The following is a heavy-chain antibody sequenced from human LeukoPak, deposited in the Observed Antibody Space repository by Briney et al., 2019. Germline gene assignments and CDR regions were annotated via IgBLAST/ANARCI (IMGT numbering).Heavy chain of an antibody. Sequence: GGSLRLSCAASGFTFDDYAMHWVRQAPGKGLEWVASIKQDGSEEYYVDSVKGRFTISRDDAKNSVDLHMDSLRVEDTALYFCARTRNRWFDHWGQGTQVTVSS. CDR3: ARTRNRWFDH. CDR2: IKQDGSEE. CDR1: GFTFDDYA. J-gene: IGHJ5*02. V-gene: IGHV3-7*01.